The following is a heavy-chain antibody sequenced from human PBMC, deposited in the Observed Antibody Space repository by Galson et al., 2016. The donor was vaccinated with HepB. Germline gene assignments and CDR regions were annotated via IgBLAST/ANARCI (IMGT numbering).Heavy chain of an antibody. J-gene: IGHJ4*02. V-gene: IGHV3-74*01. CDR2: IEGDGSSP. CDR3: ARDLSGPDS. Sequence: SLRLSCAVSGFTFRNHPTHWVRQVPGKGLVWVSRIEGDGSSPIYADSVKGRFTISRDNAENTLYLQMNSLRVEDTAIYYCARDLSGPDSWGQGTVVTVSS. D-gene: IGHD3-16*02. CDR1: GFTFRNHP.